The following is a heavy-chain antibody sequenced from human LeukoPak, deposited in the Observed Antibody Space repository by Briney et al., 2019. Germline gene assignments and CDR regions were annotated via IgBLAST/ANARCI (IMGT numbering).Heavy chain of an antibody. J-gene: IGHJ4*02. V-gene: IGHV4-61*08. D-gene: IGHD5-24*01. CDR1: GGSISSGGYY. CDR3: ARGARAGYNLEPFDY. CDR2: NYYSGST. Sequence: SETLSLTCTVSGGSISSGGYYWSWIRQHPGKGLEWIGYNYYSGSTKYNPSLKSRVTISVDTSKNQFSLKLSSVTAADTAVYYCARGARAGYNLEPFDYWGQGNLVSVSS.